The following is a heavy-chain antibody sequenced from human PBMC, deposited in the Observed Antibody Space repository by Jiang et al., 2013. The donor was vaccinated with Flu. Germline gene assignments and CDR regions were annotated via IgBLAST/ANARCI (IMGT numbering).Heavy chain of an antibody. Sequence: GLVKPSETLSLTCTVSGGSVSSGSYYWSWIRQPPGKGLEWIGYIYYSGSTNYNPSLKSRVTISVDTSKNQFSLKLSSVTAADTAVYYCASAGRFFDYWGQGTLVTVSS. CDR2: IYYSGST. CDR3: ASAGRFFDY. CDR1: GGSVSSGSYY. V-gene: IGHV4-61*01. J-gene: IGHJ4*02. D-gene: IGHD6-6*01.